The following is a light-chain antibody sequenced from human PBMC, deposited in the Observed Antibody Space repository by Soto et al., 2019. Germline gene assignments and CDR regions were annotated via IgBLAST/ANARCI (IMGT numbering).Light chain of an antibody. V-gene: IGKV1-5*01. CDR3: QQYNSYPIT. CDR2: DAS. CDR1: QSISSW. J-gene: IGKJ5*01. Sequence: DSQVTQSLSTLSASVGDRVTITCRASQSISSWLAWYQQKPGKAPKLLIYDASSLESGVPSRFSGSGSGTEFTLTISSLQPDDFATYYCQQYNSYPITFGQGTRLEIK.